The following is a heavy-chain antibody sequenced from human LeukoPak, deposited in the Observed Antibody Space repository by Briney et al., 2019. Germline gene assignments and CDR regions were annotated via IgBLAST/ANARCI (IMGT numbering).Heavy chain of an antibody. V-gene: IGHV3-23*01. D-gene: IGHD3-16*01. CDR3: ARDLGVPY. J-gene: IGHJ4*02. CDR1: GFTFSTFA. Sequence: GGSLRLSCAASGFTFSTFAMIWVRQPPGKGLEWVSSIFPSGGEIHYADSVRGRFTISRDNSKSTLSLQMNSLRAEDTAVYYCARDLGVPYWGQGTLVTVSS. CDR2: IFPSGGEI.